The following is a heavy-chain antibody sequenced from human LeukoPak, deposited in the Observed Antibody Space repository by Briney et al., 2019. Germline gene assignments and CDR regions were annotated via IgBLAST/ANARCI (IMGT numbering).Heavy chain of an antibody. CDR2: IIPILGIA. D-gene: IGHD3-10*01. CDR1: GGTFSSYA. J-gene: IGHJ4*02. CDR3: ARVKRYYGSGSYYPGGLGY. V-gene: IGHV1-69*04. Sequence: ASVKVSCKASGGTFSSYAISWVRQAPGQGLEWMGRIIPILGIANYAQKFQGRVTITADKSTSTAYMELSSLRSEDTAVYYCARVKRYYGSGSYYPGGLGYWGQGTLVTVSS.